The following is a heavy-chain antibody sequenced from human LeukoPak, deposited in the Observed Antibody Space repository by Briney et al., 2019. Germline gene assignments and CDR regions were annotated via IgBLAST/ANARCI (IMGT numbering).Heavy chain of an antibody. CDR2: ISWNSGSI. CDR3: AKDPGYCSSTSCYGPQEGYYGMDV. J-gene: IGHJ6*02. D-gene: IGHD2-2*01. Sequence: GGSLRLSCAASGFTFSSYAMSWVRQAPGKGLEWVSGISWNSGSIGYADSVKGRFTISRDNAKNSLYLQMNSLRAEDTALYYCAKDPGYCSSTSCYGPQEGYYGMDVWGQGTTVTVSS. V-gene: IGHV3-9*01. CDR1: GFTFSSYA.